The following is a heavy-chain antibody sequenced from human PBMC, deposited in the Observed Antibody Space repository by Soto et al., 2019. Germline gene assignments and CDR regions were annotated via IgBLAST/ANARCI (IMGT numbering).Heavy chain of an antibody. J-gene: IGHJ6*02. CDR3: ARVQLGIQLWYSYYGMDV. D-gene: IGHD5-18*01. CDR1: GFTFSSYS. CDR2: ISSSSSYI. V-gene: IGHV3-21*01. Sequence: PGGSLRLSCAASGFTFSSYSMNCVRQAPGKGLEWVSSISSSSSYIYYADSVKGRFTISRDNAKNSLYLQMNSLRAEDTAVYYCARVQLGIQLWYSYYGMDVWGQGTTVTVSS.